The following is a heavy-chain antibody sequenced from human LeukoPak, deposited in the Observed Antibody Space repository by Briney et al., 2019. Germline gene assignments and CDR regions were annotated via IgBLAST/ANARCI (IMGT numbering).Heavy chain of an antibody. V-gene: IGHV4-4*07. CDR3: AKDPGDFWGSSPFDI. J-gene: IGHJ3*02. Sequence: SGTLSLSCTVSGCSISSYYRSWIRQPAGKGLEWIGRIYTSGSTNYNPSLKRRVTMSVDTSKNQFSLKLSPVTAADTAVYCCAKDPGDFWGSSPFDIWGQGPMVTVSS. CDR2: IYTSGST. CDR1: GCSISSYY. D-gene: IGHD3-3*01.